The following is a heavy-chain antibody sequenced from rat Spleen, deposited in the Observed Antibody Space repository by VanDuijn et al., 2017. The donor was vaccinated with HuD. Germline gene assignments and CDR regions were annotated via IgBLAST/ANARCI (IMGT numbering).Heavy chain of an antibody. Sequence: EVQLAESGGGLVQPGRSMKLSCAASGFTXSDYYMAWXRQAPTKGLEWVASITYDVSTTYYRDSVKGRFTFSRENAKNTLYLQMDSLRSEDTATYYCTTSTYDWFVYWGQGTLVTVSS. CDR3: TTSTYDWFVY. V-gene: IGHV5-20*01. J-gene: IGHJ3*01. D-gene: IGHD2-1*01. CDR2: ITYDVSTT. CDR1: GFTXSDYY.